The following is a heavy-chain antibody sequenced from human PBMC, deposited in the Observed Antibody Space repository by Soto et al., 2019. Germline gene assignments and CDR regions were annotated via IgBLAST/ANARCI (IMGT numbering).Heavy chain of an antibody. J-gene: IGHJ4*02. CDR2: IYYSGST. D-gene: IGHD2-21*02. CDR1: GGSVTSGNYY. Sequence: SETLSLTCTVSGGSVTSGNYYWSWIRQPPGKGLEWFGHIYYSGSTNYNPSLKSRVTISVDASKNQFSLKLSSVTAADTAIYYCARGPVVTPFVDYWGQGTLVTVSS. V-gene: IGHV4-61*01. CDR3: ARGPVVTPFVDY.